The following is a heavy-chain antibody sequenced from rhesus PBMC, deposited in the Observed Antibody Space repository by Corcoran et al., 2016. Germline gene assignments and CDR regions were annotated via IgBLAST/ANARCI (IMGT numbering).Heavy chain of an antibody. Sequence: QVQLQESGPGLVKPSETLSLTCAVSGASISNYWWTGIRQPPGKGLEWIGEINGNSGRTYYNPSLKSRVTISKDASKNQFSLKLSSVTAADTAVYYCARDNQGYSGSNFDYWGQGVLVTVSS. CDR1: GASISNYW. CDR3: ARDNQGYSGSNFDY. CDR2: INGNSGRT. J-gene: IGHJ4*01. D-gene: IGHD5-42*01. V-gene: IGHV4-80*01.